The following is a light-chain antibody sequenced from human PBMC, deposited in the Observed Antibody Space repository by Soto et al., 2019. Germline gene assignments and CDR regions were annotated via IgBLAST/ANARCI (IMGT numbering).Light chain of an antibody. V-gene: IGLV2-14*01. CDR1: SSDVGGYNS. CDR3: SSFTSSTTYV. J-gene: IGLJ1*01. CDR2: DVT. Sequence: QSVLTQPASVSGSPGQSITISCTGTSSDVGGYNSVSWYRQDPGKAPKLMIYDVTNRPSGVPNRFSGSKSGNTASLTISGLQAEDEADYYCSSFTSSTTYVFGTGTKVTVL.